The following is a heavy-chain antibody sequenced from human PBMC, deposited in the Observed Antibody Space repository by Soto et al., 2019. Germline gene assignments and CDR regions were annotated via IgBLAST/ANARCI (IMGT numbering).Heavy chain of an antibody. CDR1: GGSISSYY. CDR3: ARVSRIAARTDAFDI. D-gene: IGHD6-13*01. CDR2: IYYSGST. Sequence: PSETLSLTCTVSGGSISSYYWSWIRQPPGKGLEWIGYIYYSGSTNYNPSLKSRVTISVDTSKNQFSLKLSSVTAADTAVYYCARVSRIAARTDAFDIWGQGTMVTVSS. V-gene: IGHV4-59*12. J-gene: IGHJ3*02.